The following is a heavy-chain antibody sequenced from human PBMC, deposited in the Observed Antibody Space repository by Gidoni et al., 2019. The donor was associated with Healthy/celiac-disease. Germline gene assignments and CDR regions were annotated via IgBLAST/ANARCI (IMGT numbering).Heavy chain of an antibody. CDR1: GGSFSGSY. CDR2: INHSGST. CDR3: ARGLRPSSGWSPWGYYGMDV. J-gene: IGHJ6*02. D-gene: IGHD6-19*01. V-gene: IGHV4-34*01. Sequence: QVQLQQWGAGLLNPSETLSLPSAVYGGSFSGSYWSWIRQPPGKGLEWIGEINHSGSTNYNPSLKSRVTISVETSKNQFSLKLSSVTAADTAVYYWARGLRPSSGWSPWGYYGMDVWGQGTTVTVSS.